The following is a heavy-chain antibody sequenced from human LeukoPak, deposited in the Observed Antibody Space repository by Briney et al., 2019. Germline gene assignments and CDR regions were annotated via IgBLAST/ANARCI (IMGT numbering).Heavy chain of an antibody. J-gene: IGHJ3*02. Sequence: PGGSLRLSCAASEFIFSSYGMSWVRQAPGRGLEWVSSISGSGGSTQYADSVQGRFAISRDNSKNVLYLQMNSLRAEDTAVYFCARDPNGDYIGTFDMWGRGTMVSVSS. D-gene: IGHD4-17*01. CDR2: ISGSGGST. CDR3: ARDPNGDYIGTFDM. V-gene: IGHV3-23*01. CDR1: EFIFSSYG.